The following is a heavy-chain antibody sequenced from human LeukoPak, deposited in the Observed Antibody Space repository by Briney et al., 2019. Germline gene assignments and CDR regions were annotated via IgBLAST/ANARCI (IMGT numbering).Heavy chain of an antibody. V-gene: IGHV1-18*04. D-gene: IGHD6-19*01. CDR3: ARDHRTLGSSGWYTIDY. CDR1: GYTFTSYS. Sequence: GASVKVSCKASGYTFTSYSISWVRQAPGQGLEWMGWISAYNGNTNYAQKLQGRVTMTTDTSTSTAYMELRSLRSDDTAVYYCARDHRTLGSSGWYTIDYWGQGTLVTVSS. CDR2: ISAYNGNT. J-gene: IGHJ4*02.